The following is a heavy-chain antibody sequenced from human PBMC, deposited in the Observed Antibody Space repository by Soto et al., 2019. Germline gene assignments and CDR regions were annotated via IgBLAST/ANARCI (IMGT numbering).Heavy chain of an antibody. D-gene: IGHD2-15*01. CDR1: GYTFTSYG. CDR2: ISAYNGNT. V-gene: IGHV1-18*01. J-gene: IGHJ6*02. CDR3: ARILASGGSYSHLYYYYGMDV. Sequence: ASVKVACKASGYTFTSYGISWERQAPGQGLEWMGWISAYNGNTNYAQKLQGRVTMTTDTSTSTAYMELRSLRSDDTAVYYCARILASGGSYSHLYYYYGMDVWGQGTTVTVPS.